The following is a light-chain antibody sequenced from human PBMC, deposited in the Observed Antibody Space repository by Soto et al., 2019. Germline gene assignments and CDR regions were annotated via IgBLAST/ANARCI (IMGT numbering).Light chain of an antibody. V-gene: IGKV3-15*01. J-gene: IGKJ4*01. CDR2: GAS. CDR1: QSVRSN. Sequence: EIVMTQSPVTLSVSPGERATLSCRASQSVRSNLAWYQQKPGQPPRLLIYGASIRATDIPARFSGSGSGTEFTLTISSLQSEDFAVYHCQQYNEWPLSFGGGTKVEI. CDR3: QQYNEWPLS.